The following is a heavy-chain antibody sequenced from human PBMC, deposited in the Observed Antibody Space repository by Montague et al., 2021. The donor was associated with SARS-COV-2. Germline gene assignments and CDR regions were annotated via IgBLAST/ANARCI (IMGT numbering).Heavy chain of an antibody. D-gene: IGHD6-13*01. J-gene: IGHJ5*02. Sequence: PALVKPTQTLTLTCTFSGFSLSTSVMSVSWIRQPPGKALEWLARIDWDDYEFYSTSLKTRLTISKDTSKNQVVLTMTNMDPVDTATYYCAHRPSIAAAGTFRFDPWGQGTLVTVSS. CDR1: GFSLSTSVMS. CDR3: AHRPSIAAAGTFRFDP. V-gene: IGHV2-70*17. CDR2: IDWDDYE.